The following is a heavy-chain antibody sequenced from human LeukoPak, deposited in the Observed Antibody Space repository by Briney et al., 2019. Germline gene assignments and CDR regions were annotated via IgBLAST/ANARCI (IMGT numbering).Heavy chain of an antibody. CDR2: ISSSSSYI. CDR1: GFTFSSYS. J-gene: IGHJ3*02. CDR3: ARALSITIFGVVIINDAFDI. V-gene: IGHV3-21*01. Sequence: PGGSLRLSCAASGFTFSSYSMNWVRQAPGKGLEWVSSISSSSSYIYYADSVKGRFTISRDNAKNSLYLQMNSLRAEDTAVYYCARALSITIFGVVIINDAFDIWGQGTMVTVSS. D-gene: IGHD3-3*01.